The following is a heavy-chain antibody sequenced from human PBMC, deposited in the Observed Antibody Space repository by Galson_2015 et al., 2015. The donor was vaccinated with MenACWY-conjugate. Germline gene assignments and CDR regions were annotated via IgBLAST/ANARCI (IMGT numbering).Heavy chain of an antibody. CDR1: GFTFSHYG. Sequence: SLRLSCAASGFTFSHYGMHWVRQAPGKGLEWVTAISYDGNNKYYADSVKGRFTLSRDNSKNTVSLQMNGLTTEDTAVYFCARVLSSGWTRQFDYWGQGTLVAVSS. CDR3: ARVLSSGWTRQFDY. V-gene: IGHV3-30*03. J-gene: IGHJ4*02. CDR2: ISYDGNNK. D-gene: IGHD6-19*01.